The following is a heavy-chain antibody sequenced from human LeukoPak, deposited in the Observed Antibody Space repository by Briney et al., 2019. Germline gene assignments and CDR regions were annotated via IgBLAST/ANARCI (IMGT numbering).Heavy chain of an antibody. V-gene: IGHV3-9*01. CDR3: AKDIGDGAGSSWYYFDY. CDR2: ISWNSGSI. J-gene: IGHJ4*02. Sequence: PGGSLRLSCAASGFTFDDYAMHWVRHAPGKGLEWVSGISWNSGSIGYADSVKGRFTISRDNAKNSLYLQMNSLRAEDTALYYCAKDIGDGAGSSWYYFDYWGQGTLVTGSS. CDR1: GFTFDDYA. D-gene: IGHD6-13*01.